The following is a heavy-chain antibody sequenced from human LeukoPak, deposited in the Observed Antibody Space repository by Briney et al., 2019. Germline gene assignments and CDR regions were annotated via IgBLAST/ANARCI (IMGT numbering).Heavy chain of an antibody. CDR3: ARGKSRGSRIDY. Sequence: ASETLSLTCTVSGYSISSGYYWSWIRQPPGKGLEWIGSIYHSGSTYYNPSLKSRVTISVDTSKNQFSLKLRSVTAADTAVYYCARGKSRGSRIDYWGQGTLVTVSS. J-gene: IGHJ4*02. D-gene: IGHD1-26*01. CDR2: IYHSGST. V-gene: IGHV4-38-2*02. CDR1: GYSISSGYY.